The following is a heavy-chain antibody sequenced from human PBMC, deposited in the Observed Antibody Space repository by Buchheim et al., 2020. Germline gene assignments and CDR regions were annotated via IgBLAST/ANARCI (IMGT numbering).Heavy chain of an antibody. V-gene: IGHV3-30*18. D-gene: IGHD6-19*01. CDR2: ISYGGSNK. CDR3: AKDRAGQWLGTYFDY. J-gene: IGHJ4*02. CDR1: GFTFSSYG. Sequence: QVQLVESGGGVVQPGRSLRLSCAASGFTFSSYGMHWVRQAPGKGLEWVAVISYGGSNKYYADSVKGRFTISRDNSKNTLYLQMNSLRAEDTAVYYCAKDRAGQWLGTYFDYWGQGTL.